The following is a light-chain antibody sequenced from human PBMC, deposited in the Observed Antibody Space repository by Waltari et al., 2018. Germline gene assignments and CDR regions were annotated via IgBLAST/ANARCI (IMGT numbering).Light chain of an antibody. CDR1: QDIINY. V-gene: IGKV1-33*01. CDR2: DAS. J-gene: IGKJ2*01. CDR3: QQYENLPYT. Sequence: DIQMTQSPSSLSASIGDRVTITCQASQDIINYLNWYQQTPGKAPKLLIYDASNLATGVPSRFSRGGSGTYFSLTITSLHPEDIATYFCQQYENLPYTFGQGTKLEIK.